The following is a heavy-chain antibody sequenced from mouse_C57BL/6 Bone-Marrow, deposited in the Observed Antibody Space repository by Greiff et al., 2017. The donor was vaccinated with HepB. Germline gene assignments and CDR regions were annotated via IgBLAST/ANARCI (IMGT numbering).Heavy chain of an antibody. Sequence: QVQLQQPGAELVRPGPSVKLSCKASGYTFTSYWMHWVKQRPGQGLEWIGVIDPSDSYTNYNQKFKGKATLTVDTSSSTAYMQLSSLTSEDSAVYYCARRMAYYAMDYWGQGTSVTVSS. CDR2: IDPSDSYT. CDR3: ARRMAYYAMDY. D-gene: IGHD2-3*01. CDR1: GYTFTSYW. J-gene: IGHJ4*01. V-gene: IGHV1-59*01.